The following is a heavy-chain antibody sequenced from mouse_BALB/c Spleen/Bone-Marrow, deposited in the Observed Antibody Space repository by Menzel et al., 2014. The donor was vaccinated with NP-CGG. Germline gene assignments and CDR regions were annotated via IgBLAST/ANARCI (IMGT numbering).Heavy chain of an antibody. Sequence: EVKLMESGPELEKPGASVKISCKASGYSFTGYNMNWVKQSDGRSLEWIGNIDPYYGGTSYNQKLRGKATLTVDKSSSTADMQLTSLTSEDSAVYYCARNHFGSNSLGYWGQGTLVTVSA. CDR2: IDPYYGGT. CDR1: GYSFTGYN. CDR3: ARNHFGSNSLGY. D-gene: IGHD1-1*01. V-gene: IGHV1S135*01. J-gene: IGHJ3*01.